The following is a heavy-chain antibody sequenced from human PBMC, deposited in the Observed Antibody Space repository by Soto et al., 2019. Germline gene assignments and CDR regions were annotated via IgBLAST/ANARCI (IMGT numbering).Heavy chain of an antibody. J-gene: IGHJ5*01. D-gene: IGHD6-19*01. CDR3: AKGSSGWFDF. Sequence: GGSLRLSCAASGFTFSSYAMSWVRQAPGKGLEWVPTISHSGGNTYYADSVKGRFTISRDNSKNTLYMQMNSLRAEDTALYYCAKGSSGWFDFWGQGTLVTVS. V-gene: IGHV3-23*01. CDR2: ISHSGGNT. CDR1: GFTFSSYA.